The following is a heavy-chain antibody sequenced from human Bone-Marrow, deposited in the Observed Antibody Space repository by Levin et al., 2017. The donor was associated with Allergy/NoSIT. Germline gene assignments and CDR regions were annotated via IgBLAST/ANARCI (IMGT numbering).Heavy chain of an antibody. J-gene: IGHJ3*02. Sequence: SQTLSLTCTVSGGSISSSSYYWGWIRQPPGKGLEWIGSIYYSGSTYYNPSLKSRVTISVDTSKNQFSLKLSSVTAADTAVYYCARSIRVRPLRYCSSTSCYAGAFDIWGQGTMVTVSS. CDR3: ARSIRVRPLRYCSSTSCYAGAFDI. V-gene: IGHV4-39*01. D-gene: IGHD2-2*01. CDR2: IYYSGST. CDR1: GGSISSSSYY.